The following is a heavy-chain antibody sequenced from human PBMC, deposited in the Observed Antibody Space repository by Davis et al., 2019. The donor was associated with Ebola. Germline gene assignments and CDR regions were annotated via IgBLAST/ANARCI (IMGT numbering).Heavy chain of an antibody. CDR3: ARSRGSTVTPFDY. CDR1: GFTFTNAW. V-gene: IGHV3-48*02. CDR2: ISSSSPTI. Sequence: PGGSLRLSCAASGFTFTNAWMNWVRQAPGNGLEWVSYISSSSPTIYLADSVKGRFTISRDNAKDSLYLQMTSLRDEDTAVYYCARSRGSTVTPFDYWGQGTLVTVSS. D-gene: IGHD4-17*01. J-gene: IGHJ4*02.